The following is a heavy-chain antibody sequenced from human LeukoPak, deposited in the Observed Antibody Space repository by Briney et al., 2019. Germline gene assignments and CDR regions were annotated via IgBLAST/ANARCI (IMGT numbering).Heavy chain of an antibody. CDR2: ISGYNGHT. Sequence: GASVKVSCKASGYTFTTYGINWVRQAPGQGLEWMGWISGYNGHTNYAQKLQGRVTMTTDTSTSTAYMELSRLRSDDTAVYYCARERPVGAARAVAFDIWGQGTMVTVSS. V-gene: IGHV1-18*01. CDR3: ARERPVGAARAVAFDI. D-gene: IGHD1-26*01. J-gene: IGHJ3*02. CDR1: GYTFTTYG.